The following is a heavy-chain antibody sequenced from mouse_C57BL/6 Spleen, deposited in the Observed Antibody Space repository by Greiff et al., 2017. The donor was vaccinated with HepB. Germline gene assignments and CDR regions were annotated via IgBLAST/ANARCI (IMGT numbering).Heavy chain of an antibody. J-gene: IGHJ1*03. CDR1: GYSFTDYN. CDR2: INPNYGTT. Sequence: EVKLMESGPELVKPGASVKISCKASGYSFTDYNMNWVKQSNGKSLEWIGVINPNYGTTSYNQKFKGKATLTVDQSSSTAYMQLNSLTSEDSAVYYCASSVYYYGTYWYFDVWGTGTTVTVSS. CDR3: ASSVYYYGTYWYFDV. D-gene: IGHD1-1*01. V-gene: IGHV1-39*01.